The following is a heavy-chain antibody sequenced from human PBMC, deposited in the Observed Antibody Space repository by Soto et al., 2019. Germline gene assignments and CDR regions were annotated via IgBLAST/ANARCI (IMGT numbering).Heavy chain of an antibody. V-gene: IGHV6-1*01. CDR1: GDSVSSNSAG. J-gene: IGHJ6*03. Sequence: QLQQSSQGLVKPSQALSLTCSISGDSVSSNSAGWNWIRQTPSRGLECVGSKYYKSKWHDTYAAAVKSRITVSPDTSKNQFSLQLTSVTPEDTAVYYCARGSWDDVSGHYYMDVWDKGTTVTVSS. CDR2: KYYKSKWHD. CDR3: ARGSWDDVSGHYYMDV. D-gene: IGHD1-1*01.